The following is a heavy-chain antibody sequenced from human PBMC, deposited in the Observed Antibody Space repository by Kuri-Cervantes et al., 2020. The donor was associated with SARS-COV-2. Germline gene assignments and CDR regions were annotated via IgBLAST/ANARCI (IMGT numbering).Heavy chain of an antibody. J-gene: IGHJ4*02. CDR1: GFTFNTYS. Sequence: GGSLRLSCAASGFTFNTYSMDWVRQAPGKGLEWVSSISSRSIYIKYADSVKGRFTISRDDAKKSLYLQMSSLRAEDTAMYFCARDYGSGSRFDFWGQGSLVTVSS. V-gene: IGHV3-21*01. CDR2: ISSRSIYI. CDR3: ARDYGSGSRFDF. D-gene: IGHD3-10*01.